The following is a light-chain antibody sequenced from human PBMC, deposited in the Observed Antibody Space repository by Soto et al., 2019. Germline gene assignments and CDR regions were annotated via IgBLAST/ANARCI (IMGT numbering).Light chain of an antibody. V-gene: IGLV2-14*01. CDR1: SSDVGGYNS. CDR3: CSYTTGGSYV. J-gene: IGLJ1*01. Sequence: QTALTQPASVSGSPGLSIAISCTGTSSDVGGYNSVSWYQQHPGKAPKLMIYDVSNRPSGVSNRFSGSKSGNTASLTISGLQAEDEGDYYCCSYTTGGSYVFGTGTKLTVL. CDR2: DVS.